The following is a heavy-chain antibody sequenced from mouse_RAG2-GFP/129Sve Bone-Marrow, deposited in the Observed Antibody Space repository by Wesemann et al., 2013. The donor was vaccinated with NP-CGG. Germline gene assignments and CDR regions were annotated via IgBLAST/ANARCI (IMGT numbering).Heavy chain of an antibody. J-gene: IGHJ2*01. D-gene: IGHD2-12*01. CDR3: ARYSYYSYDPYYFDY. V-gene: IGHV1S45*01. Sequence: GYINPYNDYTSYNQKFKGKATLTVDKSSSTAYMELSSLTSEDSAVYYCARYSYYSYDPYYFDYWGQGTTLTVSS. CDR2: INPYNDYT.